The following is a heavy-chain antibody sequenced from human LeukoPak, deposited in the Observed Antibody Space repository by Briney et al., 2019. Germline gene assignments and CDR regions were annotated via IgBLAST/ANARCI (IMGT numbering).Heavy chain of an antibody. D-gene: IGHD3-10*01. CDR3: AREGYYGSGSPPSLYFDY. CDR1: GFTFRNYV. J-gene: IGHJ4*02. V-gene: IGHV3-30-3*01. CDR2: TSSDLNVK. Sequence: QPGGSLRLSCAASGFTFRNYVIHWVRQAPGKGLEWVAVTSSDLNVKLYADSVKGRFTISRDNSRSTLYVQMNSLRPEDTAIYYCAREGYYGSGSPPSLYFDYWGQGTLVTVSS.